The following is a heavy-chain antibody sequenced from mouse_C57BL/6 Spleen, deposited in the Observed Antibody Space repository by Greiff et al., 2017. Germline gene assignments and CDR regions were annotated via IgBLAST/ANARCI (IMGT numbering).Heavy chain of an antibody. V-gene: IGHV5-17*01. CDR1: GFTFSDYG. CDR3: ERPGAGYWYFEV. J-gene: IGHJ1*03. Sequence: EVKLVESGGGLVKPGGSLKLSCAASGFTFSDYGMHWVRQAPEKGLEWVAYISSGSSTIYYTDTVKGRFTISRDNAKNTLFLQMTSLRSEDTAMYYCERPGAGYWYFEVWGTGTTVTVAS. D-gene: IGHD3-3*01. CDR2: ISSGSSTI.